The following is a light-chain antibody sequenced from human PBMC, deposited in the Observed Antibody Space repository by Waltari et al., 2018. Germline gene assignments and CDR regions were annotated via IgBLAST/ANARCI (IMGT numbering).Light chain of an antibody. J-gene: IGKJ1*01. Sequence: DIQMTQSPSTLSASVGDRVTITCRASQTINTWLAWYQQKPGKAPNLLIYRTSTLESGVPSRVSGSGSETEFTLTISSLQPDDFATYYCQQAWTFGQGTKVEIK. CDR3: QQAWT. CDR2: RTS. V-gene: IGKV1-5*03. CDR1: QTINTW.